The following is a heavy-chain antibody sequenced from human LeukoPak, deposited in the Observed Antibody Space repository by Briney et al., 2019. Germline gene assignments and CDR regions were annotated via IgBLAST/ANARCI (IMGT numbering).Heavy chain of an antibody. CDR2: IYTSGST. V-gene: IGHV4-4*07. CDR3: ARDSSGYYDFWSGSYFDY. CDR1: GGSISSYY. D-gene: IGHD3-3*01. J-gene: IGHJ4*02. Sequence: SETLSLTCTVSGGSISSYYWSWIRQPAGKGLEWIGRIYTSGSTNYNPSLKSRVTMSVDTSKNQFSLKLSSVTAADTAVYYCARDSSGYYDFWSGSYFDYWGQGTLVTVSS.